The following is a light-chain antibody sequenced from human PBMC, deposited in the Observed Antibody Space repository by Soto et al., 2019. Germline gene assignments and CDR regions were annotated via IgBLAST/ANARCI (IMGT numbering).Light chain of an antibody. V-gene: IGKV3-20*01. J-gene: IGKJ5*01. CDR2: GAS. CDR1: QSVRSTY. Sequence: EIVLTQSPGTLSLSPGERATLSCRASQSVRSTYLAWYQQKPGQAPRLLIHGASSRVTGIPDRFSGGGSGTDFTLTISRLEPEDFAVYYCQYYSSSLSITFGEGTRLDIK. CDR3: QYYSSSLSIT.